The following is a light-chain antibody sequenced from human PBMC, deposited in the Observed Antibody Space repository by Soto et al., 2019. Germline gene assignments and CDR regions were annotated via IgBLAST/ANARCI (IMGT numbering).Light chain of an antibody. CDR3: QQYCTSPIT. Sequence: EHVLPQSPGTLSLSPGERATLSCRASQTVSSYLTWYQQRPGQAPRLLIYGASKSATGLPGRFSGSGSRTDCTLTISRLEPEDIALYYCQQYCTSPITFGQGTRLEIK. J-gene: IGKJ5*01. CDR2: GAS. V-gene: IGKV3-20*01. CDR1: QTVSSY.